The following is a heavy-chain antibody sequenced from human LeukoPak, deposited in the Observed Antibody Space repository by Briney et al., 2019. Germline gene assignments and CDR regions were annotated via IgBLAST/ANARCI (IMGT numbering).Heavy chain of an antibody. Sequence: GSAVNVSCKACRYTFTGYYIHWVRQAPGRGLEGMGWINSNRWGTNYAQRFPGRVTMTTATSTTKAYMELHRMRSDDTAVYYCARVRRPEYSSSSYYYYMDVWGKGTTVTVSS. D-gene: IGHD6-6*01. J-gene: IGHJ6*03. CDR2: INSNRWGT. V-gene: IGHV1-2*02. CDR1: RYTFTGYY. CDR3: ARVRRPEYSSSSYYYYMDV.